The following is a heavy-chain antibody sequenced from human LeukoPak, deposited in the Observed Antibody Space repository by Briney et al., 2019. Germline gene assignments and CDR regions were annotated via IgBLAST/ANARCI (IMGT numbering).Heavy chain of an antibody. CDR2: INPSGGST. J-gene: IGHJ5*02. CDR3: ARAIVAVSYYSRNNWFDP. D-gene: IGHD5-12*01. V-gene: IGHV1-46*01. Sequence: GASVKVSCKASGYTFTSYYMHWVRQAPGQGLEWMGIINPSGGSTSYTQKFQGRVTMTRDTSTSTVYMELSSLRSEDTAVYYCARAIVAVSYYSRNNWFDPWGQGTLVTVSS. CDR1: GYTFTSYY.